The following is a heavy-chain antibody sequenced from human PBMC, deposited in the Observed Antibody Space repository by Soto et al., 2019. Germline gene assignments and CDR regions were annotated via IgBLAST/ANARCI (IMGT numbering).Heavy chain of an antibody. D-gene: IGHD3-3*01. Sequence: SETLSLTCPVSGGSISSSSYYWVWIRQPPGKWLEWIGEINHSGSTNYNPSLKSRVTISVDTSKNQFSLKLSSVTAADTAVYYCARGYTLYYDFWSGYLSWFDPWGQGTLVTVSS. V-gene: IGHV4-39*07. J-gene: IGHJ5*02. CDR3: ARGYTLYYDFWSGYLSWFDP. CDR1: GGSISSSSYY. CDR2: INHSGST.